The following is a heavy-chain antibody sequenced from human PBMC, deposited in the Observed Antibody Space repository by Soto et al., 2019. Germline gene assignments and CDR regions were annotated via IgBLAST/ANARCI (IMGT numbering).Heavy chain of an antibody. D-gene: IGHD6-19*01. J-gene: IGHJ5*02. V-gene: IGHV3-33*01. CDR1: GFSLRTYG. Sequence: QVQLVESGGGVVQSGRSLTLSCAASGFSLRTYGIHWIRRAPGKGLERVAFIRYDGTKKFYANSVKGRSTISKDNSNNILYLQMSGLRAEDTAVYYCARDVVTAVAGSVNWFDPWGQGTLVTVSS. CDR3: ARDVVTAVAGSVNWFDP. CDR2: IRYDGTKK.